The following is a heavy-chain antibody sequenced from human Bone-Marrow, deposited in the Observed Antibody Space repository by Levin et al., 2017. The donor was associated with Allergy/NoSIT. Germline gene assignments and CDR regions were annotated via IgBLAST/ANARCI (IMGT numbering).Heavy chain of an antibody. CDR3: SRAGNNWDRIWFDP. CDR1: GGSIGNYY. CDR2: IYYTGST. Sequence: GSLRLSCTVSGGSIGNYYWAWIRQSPGKGLEYIGYIYYTGSTNYNPSLKSRVTISLDTSRNQFSLDLTSVTAADTAVYFCSRAGNNWDRIWFDPWGQGTLVTVSS. D-gene: IGHD1-1*01. V-gene: IGHV4-59*01. J-gene: IGHJ5*02.